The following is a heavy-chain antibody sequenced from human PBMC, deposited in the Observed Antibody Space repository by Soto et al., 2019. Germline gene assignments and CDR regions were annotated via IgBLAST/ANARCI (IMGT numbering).Heavy chain of an antibody. V-gene: IGHV3-23*01. CDR3: AKDSKIRGDCGGECHHRIDC. Sequence: GGSLRLSCTASGFTFNNHAMTWVRQAPGKGLEWVSVISGSGGYTYYADSVKGRFTISRDNSKNTLYLQMNSLRAEDTALYYCAKDSKIRGDCGGECHHRIDCWGQGTLVTVSS. D-gene: IGHD2-21*01. J-gene: IGHJ4*02. CDR2: ISGSGGYT. CDR1: GFTFNNHA.